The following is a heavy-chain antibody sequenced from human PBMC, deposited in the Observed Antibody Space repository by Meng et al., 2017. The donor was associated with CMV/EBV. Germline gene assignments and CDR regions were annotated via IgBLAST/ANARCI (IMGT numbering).Heavy chain of an antibody. CDR2: ISYDGSNK. J-gene: IGHJ4*02. Sequence: LSLTCAASGFTFSSYAMHWVRQAPGKGLEWVAVISYDGSNKYYADSVKGRFTISRDNSKNTLYLQMNSLRAEDTAVYYCARGAPEGYWGQGTLVTVSS. CDR3: ARGAPEGY. V-gene: IGHV3-30-3*01. CDR1: GFTFSSYA.